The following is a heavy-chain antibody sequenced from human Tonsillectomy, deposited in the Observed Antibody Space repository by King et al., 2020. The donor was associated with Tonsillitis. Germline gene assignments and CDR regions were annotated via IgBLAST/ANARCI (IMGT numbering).Heavy chain of an antibody. V-gene: IGHV4-59*01. D-gene: IGHD2-21*01. CDR1: GGSISSYY. CDR2: IYYSGRT. CDR3: ARDRVRHSYYYAMDV. J-gene: IGHJ6*02. Sequence: QLQESGPGLVKPSETLSLTCTVSGGSISSYYWNWIRQPPGKGLEWIGYIYYSGRTNYNPSLKSRVTISVDTSKNQFSLKLSSVTAADTAVYYCARDRVRHSYYYAMDVWGQGTRVTGSS.